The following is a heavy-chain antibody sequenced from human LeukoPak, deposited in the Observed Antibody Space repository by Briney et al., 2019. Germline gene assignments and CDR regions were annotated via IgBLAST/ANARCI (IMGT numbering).Heavy chain of an antibody. CDR1: GFTFSSYG. CDR2: IRYDGSNK. D-gene: IGHD3-10*01. Sequence: PGGSLRLSCAASGFTFSSYGMHWVRQAPGKGLEWVAFIRYDGSNKYYADSVKGRFTISRDNSKNTLYLQMNSLRAEDTAVYYCARKNAYYYGSGSPDYWGQGTLVTVSS. J-gene: IGHJ4*02. V-gene: IGHV3-30*02. CDR3: ARKNAYYYGSGSPDY.